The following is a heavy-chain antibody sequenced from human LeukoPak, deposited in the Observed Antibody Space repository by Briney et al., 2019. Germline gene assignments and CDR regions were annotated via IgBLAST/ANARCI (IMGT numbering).Heavy chain of an antibody. V-gene: IGHV4-39*07. Sequence: SETLSLTCTVSGGSISSSSYYWGWIRQPPGKGLEWIGSIYYSGSTYYNPSLKSRVTISVDTSKNQFSLKLSSVTAADTAVYYCARGVIAAAGAYYFDYWGQGTLVTVSS. CDR1: GGSISSSSYY. CDR2: IYYSGST. J-gene: IGHJ4*02. CDR3: ARGVIAAAGAYYFDY. D-gene: IGHD6-13*01.